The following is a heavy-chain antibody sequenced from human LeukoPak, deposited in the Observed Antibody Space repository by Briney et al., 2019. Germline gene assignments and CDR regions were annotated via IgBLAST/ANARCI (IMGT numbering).Heavy chain of an antibody. CDR3: AKDSQPGVTIAAAGY. Sequence: PGGSLRLSCAASGFTFSSYGMHWVRQAPGKGLEWVAVISYDGSNKYYADSVKGRFTISRDNSKNTPYLQMNSLRAEDTAVYYCAKDSQPGVTIAAAGYWGQGTLVTVSS. CDR2: ISYDGSNK. V-gene: IGHV3-30*18. CDR1: GFTFSSYG. J-gene: IGHJ4*02. D-gene: IGHD6-13*01.